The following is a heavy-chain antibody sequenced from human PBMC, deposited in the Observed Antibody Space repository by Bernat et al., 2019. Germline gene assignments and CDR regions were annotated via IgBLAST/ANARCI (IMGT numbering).Heavy chain of an antibody. V-gene: IGHV3-11*05. CDR3: ASGVHYGDYRNAFDI. D-gene: IGHD4-17*01. CDR2: ISSSSSYT. J-gene: IGHJ3*02. CDR1: GFTFSDYY. Sequence: QVQLVESGGGLVKPGGSLRLSCAASGFTFSDYYMSWIRQAPGKGLEWVSYISSSSSYTNYADSVKGRFTISRDNAKNSLYQQMNSLRAEDTAVYYCASGVHYGDYRNAFDIWGQGTMVTVSS.